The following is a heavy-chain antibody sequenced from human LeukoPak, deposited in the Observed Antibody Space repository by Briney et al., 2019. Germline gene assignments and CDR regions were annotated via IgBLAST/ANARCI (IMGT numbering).Heavy chain of an antibody. CDR2: ISSSSSYI. J-gene: IGHJ4*02. D-gene: IGHD3-9*01. CDR1: GFTFSSYS. CDR3: ARGYDIASFFDY. V-gene: IGHV3-21*01. Sequence: GRSLRLSCAASGFTFSSYSMNWVRQAPGKGLEWVSSISSSSSYIYYADSVKGRFTISRNNAKNSLYLQMNSLRAEDTAVYYCARGYDIASFFDYWGQGTLVTVSS.